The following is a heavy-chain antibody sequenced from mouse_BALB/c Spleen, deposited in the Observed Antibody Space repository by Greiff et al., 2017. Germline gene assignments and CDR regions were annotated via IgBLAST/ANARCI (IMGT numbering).Heavy chain of an antibody. CDR1: GFTFSSYA. CDR3: ARGREGTWFAY. V-gene: IGHV5-6-5*01. CDR2: ISSGGST. J-gene: IGHJ3*01. Sequence: EVHLVESGGGLVKPGGSLKLSCAASGFTFSSYAMSWVRQTPEKRLEWVASISSGGSTYYPDSVKGRFTISRDNARNILYLQMSSLRSEDTAMYYCARGREGTWFAYWGQGTLVTVSA.